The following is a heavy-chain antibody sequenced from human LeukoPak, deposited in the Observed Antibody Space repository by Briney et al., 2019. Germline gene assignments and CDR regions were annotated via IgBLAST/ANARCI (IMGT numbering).Heavy chain of an antibody. CDR3: TRSSLSSWVIN. CDR1: GDSVSSDSAA. CDR2: TYYRSKWLN. D-gene: IGHD6-13*01. J-gene: IGHJ4*02. Sequence: SQTLSLTCAISGDSVSSDSAAWNWIRQSPSIGLEWLGRTYYRSKWLNDYAVSVKSRITISPDTSKNQFSLQLNSVTPEDAAVYYCTRSSLSSWVINWGQGTLVTVSS. V-gene: IGHV6-1*01.